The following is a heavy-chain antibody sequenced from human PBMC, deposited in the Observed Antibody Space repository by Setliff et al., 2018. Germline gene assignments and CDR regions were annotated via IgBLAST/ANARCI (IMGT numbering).Heavy chain of an antibody. CDR1: GGPINSDRYY. CDR2: ISYSGTP. J-gene: IGHJ4*01. D-gene: IGHD2-15*01. CDR3: VRPGGTTVVARHFDY. V-gene: IGHV4-39*01. Sequence: PSETLSLTCTVSGGPINSDRYYWGWIRQPPGKGLEWIGSISYSGTPYYNASVESRVTISIDTSRNQFSLELRSVTVADTATYYCVRPGGTTVVARHFDYWGSGILVTVSS.